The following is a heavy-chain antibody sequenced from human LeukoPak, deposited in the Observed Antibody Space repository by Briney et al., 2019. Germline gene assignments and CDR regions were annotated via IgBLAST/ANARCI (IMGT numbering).Heavy chain of an antibody. CDR2: LYSDGTT. V-gene: IGHV3-66*01. D-gene: IGHD1-26*01. Sequence: PGGSLRLSCAASGFTVSTHYMGWVRQAPGKGLDCVSVLYSDGTTYYADSAEVRFTISRDSSKKTLYLQLNNVRSDDDAGYYCSRGPAAIVGGLWTYFDSGGEGTLVTVHS. CDR1: GFTVSTHY. J-gene: IGHJ4*02. CDR3: SRGPAAIVGGLWTYFDS.